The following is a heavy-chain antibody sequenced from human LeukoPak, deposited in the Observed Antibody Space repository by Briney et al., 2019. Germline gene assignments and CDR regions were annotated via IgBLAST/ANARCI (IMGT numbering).Heavy chain of an antibody. D-gene: IGHD5/OR15-5a*01. CDR2: ISAYNGNT. V-gene: IGHV1-18*01. Sequence: GGSLKVSCKASGYTFTSYGISWVRQAPGQGLEWMGWISAYNGNTNYAQKLQGRVTMTTDTSTSTSYMELRSLRSDDTAVYYCARGSPSGSSWFDPWGQGTLVTVSS. CDR3: ARGSPSGSSWFDP. CDR1: GYTFTSYG. J-gene: IGHJ5*02.